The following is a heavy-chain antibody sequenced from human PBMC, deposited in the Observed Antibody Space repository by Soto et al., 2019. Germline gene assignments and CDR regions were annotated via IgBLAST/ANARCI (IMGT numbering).Heavy chain of an antibody. CDR2: IRSKAYGGTT. CDR3: TRFGELLFPSDY. D-gene: IGHD3-10*01. J-gene: IGHJ4*02. V-gene: IGHV3-49*03. Sequence: GVLRLSCTASGFTFGDYAMSWFRQAPGKGLEWVGFIRSKAYGGTTEYAASVKGRFTISRDDPKSIAYLQMNSLKTEDTAVYYCTRFGELLFPSDYWGQGTLVTVSS. CDR1: GFTFGDYA.